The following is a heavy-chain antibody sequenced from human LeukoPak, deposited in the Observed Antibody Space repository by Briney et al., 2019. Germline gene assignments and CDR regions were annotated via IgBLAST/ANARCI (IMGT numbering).Heavy chain of an antibody. CDR1: GLTFSDYY. CDR2: ISDTGDNI. CDR3: ARAHGGYSYGWNFDY. Sequence: GGSLRLSCEGSGLTFSDYYMSWVRQAPGKGLEWVSYISDTGDNIYYADSVKGRFSISRDNAKNSLFLQMNSLRAEDTAVYYCARAHGGYSYGWNFDYWGQGTLVTVSS. J-gene: IGHJ4*02. V-gene: IGHV3-11*01. D-gene: IGHD5-18*01.